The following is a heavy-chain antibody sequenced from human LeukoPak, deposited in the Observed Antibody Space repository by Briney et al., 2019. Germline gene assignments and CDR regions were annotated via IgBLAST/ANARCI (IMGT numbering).Heavy chain of an antibody. D-gene: IGHD3-10*01. CDR1: GYTFTTYY. V-gene: IGHV1-2*02. CDR2: IHPDSGDT. J-gene: IGHJ4*02. CDR3: ARGGRVVWFGDFTTDYYFDS. Sequence: GASVKVSCKASGYTFTTYYIHWVRQAPGQGLQWMGWIHPDSGDTNFTQIFQGRVTMNRDASINTGYMELNSLRSDDTAVYYCARGGRVVWFGDFTTDYYFDSWGQGTLVTVSS.